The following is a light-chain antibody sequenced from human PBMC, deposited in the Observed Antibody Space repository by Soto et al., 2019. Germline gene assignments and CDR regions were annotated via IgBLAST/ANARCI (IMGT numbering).Light chain of an antibody. CDR3: QQYNNWPRT. Sequence: DIVMTQSPDSLAVSLGERVTINCKSSQTVLYSPNNMNYLAWYHQKPGQAPRLLIYGASTRATGIPARFSGSGSGTEFTLTISSLQSEDFAVYYCQQYNNWPRTFGQGTTVDIK. V-gene: IGKV4-1*01. CDR2: GAS. CDR1: QTVLYSPNNMNY. J-gene: IGKJ1*01.